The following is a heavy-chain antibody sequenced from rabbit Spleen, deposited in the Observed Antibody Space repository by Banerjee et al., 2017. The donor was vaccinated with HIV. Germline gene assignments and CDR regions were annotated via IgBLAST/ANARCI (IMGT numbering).Heavy chain of an antibody. CDR1: GFSFSSSDY. Sequence: QQQLEESGGGLVKPEGSLTLTCKASGFSFSSSDYMCWVRQAPGKGLEWIGCIYTGSGRTYYASWAKGRFTISKTSSTTVTLQLNSLTVADTATYFCARDPAYASGSGAYIPYLWGPGTLVTVS. CDR3: ARDPAYASGSGAYIPYL. D-gene: IGHD1-1*01. V-gene: IGHV1S45*01. CDR2: IYTGSGRT. J-gene: IGHJ4*01.